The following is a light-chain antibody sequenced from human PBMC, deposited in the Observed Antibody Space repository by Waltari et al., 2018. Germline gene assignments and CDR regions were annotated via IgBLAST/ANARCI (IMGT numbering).Light chain of an antibody. J-gene: IGKJ1*01. CDR2: GSA. V-gene: IGKV3-15*01. CDR3: QQYNNWPPWT. CDR1: QSVSSN. Sequence: EIVMTQSPATLSVSPGERATLSCRASQSVSSNLAWSQQKPGQAPRLLIYGSATRATGIPARFSGSGSGTDFTLTISSLQSEDFAVDYCQQYNNWPPWTFGQGTKVEIK.